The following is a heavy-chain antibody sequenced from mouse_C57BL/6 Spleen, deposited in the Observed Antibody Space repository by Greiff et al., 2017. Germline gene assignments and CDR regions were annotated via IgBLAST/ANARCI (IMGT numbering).Heavy chain of an antibody. CDR1: GFNITDYY. CDR2: IYPEYGGT. Sequence: QESGAELVKPGASVKLSCTASGFNITDYYMHWVKQRPEQGLEWIGMIYPEYGGTIYDQKFQGKATITADTSSNTAYLQLISLTSEDTAVYYCARYGSVDGWYFDYWGTGTTLTVSS. D-gene: IGHD1-1*01. J-gene: IGHJ2*01. V-gene: IGHV14-2*01. CDR3: ARYGSVDGWYFDY.